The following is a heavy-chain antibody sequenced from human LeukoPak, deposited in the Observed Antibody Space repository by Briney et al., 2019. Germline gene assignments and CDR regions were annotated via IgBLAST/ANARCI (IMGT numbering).Heavy chain of an antibody. Sequence: PGGSLRLSCAASGFTFSSYEMNWVRQAPRKGLEGVSYISSGSTIYDADSVKGRFTISRDNAKNSLYLQMNSLRAEDTAVYYCARESIAVAGAPFDYWGQGTLVTVSS. D-gene: IGHD6-19*01. V-gene: IGHV3-48*03. CDR1: GFTFSSYE. CDR2: ISSGSTI. J-gene: IGHJ4*02. CDR3: ARESIAVAGAPFDY.